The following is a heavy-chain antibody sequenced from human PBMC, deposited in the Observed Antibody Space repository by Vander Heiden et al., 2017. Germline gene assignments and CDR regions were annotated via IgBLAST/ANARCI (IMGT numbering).Heavy chain of an antibody. D-gene: IGHD3-10*01. J-gene: IGHJ4*02. V-gene: IGHV3-64*01. Sequence: EVQLVESGGGLVQPGGSLRLSCAASGFTFSSYAMHWVRQAPGKGLEYFSGITSNGGRTYYANSVRGKFTISRDNSKNTLYLQMGTLRAEDMAVYYCARWATYYYASGGWFDYWGQGTLVTVSS. CDR2: ITSNGGRT. CDR3: ARWATYYYASGGWFDY. CDR1: GFTFSSYA.